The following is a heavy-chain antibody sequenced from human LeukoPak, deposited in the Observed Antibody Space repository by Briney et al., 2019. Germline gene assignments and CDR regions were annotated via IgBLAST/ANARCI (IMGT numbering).Heavy chain of an antibody. CDR1: GFTFSSYW. CDR2: IRYDGSNK. V-gene: IGHV3-30*02. J-gene: IGHJ4*02. D-gene: IGHD5-12*01. Sequence: GGSLRLSCAASGFTFSSYWMSWVRQAPGKGLEWVAFIRYDGSNKYYADSVKGRFTISRDNSKNTLYLQMNSLRAEDTAVYYCAKGIPSGYGFDYWGQGTLVTVSS. CDR3: AKGIPSGYGFDY.